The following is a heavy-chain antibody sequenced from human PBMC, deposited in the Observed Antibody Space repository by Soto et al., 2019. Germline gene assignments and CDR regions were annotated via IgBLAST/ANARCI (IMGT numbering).Heavy chain of an antibody. V-gene: IGHV1-8*02. CDR1: GYTFTSYG. Sequence: ASVKVSCKASGYTFTSYGISWVRQAPGQGLEWMGWMNPNSGNTGYAQKFQGRVTMTRNTSISTAYMELSSLRSEDTAVYYCAREEVLRYFDWLLPADNWFDPWGRGTLVTVSS. J-gene: IGHJ5*02. D-gene: IGHD3-9*01. CDR2: MNPNSGNT. CDR3: AREEVLRYFDWLLPADNWFDP.